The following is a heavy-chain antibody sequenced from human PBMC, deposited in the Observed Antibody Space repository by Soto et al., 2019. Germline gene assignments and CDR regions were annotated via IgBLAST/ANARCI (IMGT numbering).Heavy chain of an antibody. CDR3: ASVPYYDFWSGYYPVDY. J-gene: IGHJ4*02. CDR1: GGSISSGDYY. Sequence: QVQLQESGPGLVKPSQTLSLTCTVSGGSISSGDYYWSWIRQPPGKGLEWIGYIYYSGSTYYNPYLKSRVTISVDTSKNQFSLKLSSVTAADTAVYYCASVPYYDFWSGYYPVDYWGQGTLVTVSS. D-gene: IGHD3-3*01. CDR2: IYYSGST. V-gene: IGHV4-30-4*01.